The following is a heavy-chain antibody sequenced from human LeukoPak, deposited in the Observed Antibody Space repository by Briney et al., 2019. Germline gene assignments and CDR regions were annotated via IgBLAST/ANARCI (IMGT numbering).Heavy chain of an antibody. D-gene: IGHD6-19*01. CDR1: GASISSDTYF. CDR3: AKGAGPPWFDP. Sequence: PSETLSLTCTVSGASISSDTYFWSWIRQPAGKGLEWTGRISSTGRTDYNPSLTSRVTISIDMSKNQFSMKLSSVTAADTAVYYCAKGAGPPWFDPWGQGTLVTVSS. CDR2: ISSTGRT. V-gene: IGHV4-61*02. J-gene: IGHJ5*02.